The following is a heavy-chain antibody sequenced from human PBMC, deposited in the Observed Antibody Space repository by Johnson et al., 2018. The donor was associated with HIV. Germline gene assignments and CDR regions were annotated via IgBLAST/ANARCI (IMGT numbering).Heavy chain of an antibody. CDR1: GFTFSSYW. D-gene: IGHD3-3*01. Sequence: VQLVESGGGLVQPGGSLRLSCAASGFTFSSYWMSWVRQAPGKGLEWVANIKQDGSEKYYVDSVKGRFTISRDNSKNSLYLQMNSLRAGDTAVCYCARGYGDDWSGYRGAFDIWGQGTMVTVSS. CDR3: ARGYGDDWSGYRGAFDI. CDR2: IKQDGSEK. V-gene: IGHV3-7*05. J-gene: IGHJ3*02.